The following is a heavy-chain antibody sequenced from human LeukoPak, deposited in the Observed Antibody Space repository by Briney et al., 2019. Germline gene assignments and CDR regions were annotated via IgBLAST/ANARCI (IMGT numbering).Heavy chain of an antibody. J-gene: IGHJ3*02. CDR3: ARGGTELGIDAFDI. D-gene: IGHD7-27*01. CDR1: GFTFSSYS. CDR2: ISSSSSYI. V-gene: IGHV3-21*01. Sequence: GGSPRLSCAASGFTFSSYSMNWVRQAPGKGLEWVSSISSSSSYIYYADSVKGRFTISRDNAKNSLYLQMNSLRAEDTAVYYCARGGTELGIDAFDIWGQGTMVTVSS.